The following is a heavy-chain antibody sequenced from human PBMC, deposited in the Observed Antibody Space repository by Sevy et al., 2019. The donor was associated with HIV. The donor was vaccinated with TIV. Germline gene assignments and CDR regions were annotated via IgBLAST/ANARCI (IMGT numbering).Heavy chain of an antibody. Sequence: ASVKVSCKVSGDTLSELNIHWVRQAPGKGLEWMGGFDPEDDETIYAQKFQGRVTLTEGVFSDTAYMELSRLRSEDTAVYYCTTARGCYLKTTYYYGIDVWGQGTTVTVSS. J-gene: IGHJ6*02. CDR3: TTARGCYLKTTYYYGIDV. V-gene: IGHV1-24*01. CDR1: GDTLSELN. D-gene: IGHD2-21*01. CDR2: FDPEDDET.